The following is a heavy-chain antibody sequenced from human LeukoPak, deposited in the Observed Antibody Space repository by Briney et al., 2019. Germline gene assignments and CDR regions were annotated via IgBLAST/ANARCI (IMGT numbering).Heavy chain of an antibody. CDR2: ISYDGSNK. J-gene: IGHJ6*03. CDR3: ARAGVVVPAAIGSYYYYYYMDV. V-gene: IGHV3-30*04. D-gene: IGHD2-2*01. Sequence: PGGSLRLSCAASGFTFSSYAMHWVRQAPGKGLEWVAVISYDGSNKYYADSVKGRFTISRDNSKNTLYLQMNSLRAEDTAVYYCARAGVVVPAAIGSYYYYYYMDVWGKGTTVTVSS. CDR1: GFTFSSYA.